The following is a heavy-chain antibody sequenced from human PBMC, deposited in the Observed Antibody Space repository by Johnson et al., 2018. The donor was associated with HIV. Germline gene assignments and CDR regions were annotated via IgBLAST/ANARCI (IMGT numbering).Heavy chain of an antibody. CDR1: GFTFSNYW. J-gene: IGHJ3*02. CDR3: AREQELIGERAFDI. V-gene: IGHV3-74*01. Sequence: VQLVESGGGLVQTGGSLRLSCAASGFTFSNYWMHWVRQAPGKGLVWVSRMNGDGSSTTYADSVKGRFTISRDNAKNTLYLQMNSLRVEDTAVYYCAREQELIGERAFDIWGQGTMVTVSS. CDR2: MNGDGSST. D-gene: IGHD6-13*01.